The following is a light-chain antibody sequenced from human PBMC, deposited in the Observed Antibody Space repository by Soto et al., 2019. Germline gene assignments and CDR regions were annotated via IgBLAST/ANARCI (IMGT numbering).Light chain of an antibody. CDR2: DVT. Sequence: QSALTQPASVTGSPGQSITISCTGTSSDVGGYNHVSWYQQYPGKAPRLMIYDVTNRPSGVSTRFSGSKSGNTASLTISGLQAEEEADYYCSSYTPNPSPSLVFGGGTKLTVL. J-gene: IGLJ2*01. CDR3: SSYTPNPSPSLV. CDR1: SSDVGGYNH. V-gene: IGLV2-14*03.